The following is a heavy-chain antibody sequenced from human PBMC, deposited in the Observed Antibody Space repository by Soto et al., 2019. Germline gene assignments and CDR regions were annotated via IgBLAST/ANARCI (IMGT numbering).Heavy chain of an antibody. Sequence: PSETLSLTCAVYGGSFSGYCWSWIRQPPGKGLEWIGEINHSGSTNYNPSLKSRVTISVDTSKNQFSLKLSSVTAADTAVYYCAAIAAAGLPDFDYWGQGTLVTVSS. CDR1: GGSFSGYC. CDR2: INHSGST. V-gene: IGHV4-34*01. D-gene: IGHD6-13*01. CDR3: AAIAAAGLPDFDY. J-gene: IGHJ4*02.